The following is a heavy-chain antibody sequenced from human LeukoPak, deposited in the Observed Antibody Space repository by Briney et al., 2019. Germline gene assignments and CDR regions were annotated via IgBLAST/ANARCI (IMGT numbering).Heavy chain of an antibody. J-gene: IGHJ5*02. D-gene: IGHD1-26*01. Sequence: GESLQISCQGSGCIFTSYWIGWVRQLPGKGLEWMGIIYPGDSDTRYSPSFQGQVTISADKSISTAYLQWSSLKASDTAMYYCARQAGSGSSSWFDPWGQGTLVTVSS. CDR3: ARQAGSGSSSWFDP. V-gene: IGHV5-51*01. CDR2: IYPGDSDT. CDR1: GCIFTSYW.